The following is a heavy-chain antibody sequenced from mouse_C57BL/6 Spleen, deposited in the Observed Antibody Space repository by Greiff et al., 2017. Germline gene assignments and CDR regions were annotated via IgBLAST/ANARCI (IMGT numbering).Heavy chain of an antibody. V-gene: IGHV1-64*01. D-gene: IGHD1-1*01. Sequence: QVHVKQPGAELVKPGASVKLSCKASGYTFTSYWMHWVKQRPGQGLEWIGMIHPNSGSTNYNEKFKSKATLTVDKSSSTAYMQLSSLTSEDSAVYYCARYYGSSYEDYWGQGTPLTVSS. J-gene: IGHJ2*01. CDR3: ARYYGSSYEDY. CDR1: GYTFTSYW. CDR2: IHPNSGST.